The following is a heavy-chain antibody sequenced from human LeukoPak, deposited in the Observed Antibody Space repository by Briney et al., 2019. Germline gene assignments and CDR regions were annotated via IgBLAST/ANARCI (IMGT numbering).Heavy chain of an antibody. CDR1: GGSVTSTNW. CDR2: VHLDGRT. J-gene: IGHJ4*02. D-gene: IGHD6-25*01. Sequence: PLETLSLTCDVSGGSVTSTNWWTWFRQPPGKGLEWIGVVHLDGRTNYNPSLKSRLVMSADFAENHISLKLTSVTAGDTAVYYCAREDGFYRPLDYSGQGTLVTVSS. CDR3: AREDGFYRPLDY. V-gene: IGHV4-4*03.